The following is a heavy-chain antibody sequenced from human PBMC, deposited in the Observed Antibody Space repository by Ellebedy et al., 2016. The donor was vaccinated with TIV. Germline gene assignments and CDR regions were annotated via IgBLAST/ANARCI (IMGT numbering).Heavy chain of an antibody. D-gene: IGHD3-10*02. J-gene: IGHJ4*02. Sequence: SETLSLTXSVSGGSISRSSYYWGWIRQPPGKGLEWIGSVYYSGSTYYNASLMSRVTISIDTSKNQFSLKLTSVTAADTAVYYCAVSGGGSGLRWGQGTLVTVSS. CDR3: AVSGGGSGLR. V-gene: IGHV4-39*07. CDR1: GGSISRSSYY. CDR2: VYYSGST.